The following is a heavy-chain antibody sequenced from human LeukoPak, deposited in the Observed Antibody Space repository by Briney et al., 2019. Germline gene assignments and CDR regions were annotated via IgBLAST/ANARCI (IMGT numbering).Heavy chain of an antibody. Sequence: GGSLRLSCAASGFTFSSYAMHWVRQAPGEGLEWVAVISYDGSNKYYADSVKGRFTISRDNSKNTLYLQMNSLRAEDTAVYYCARDHYDSSGYSGYWGQGTLVTVSS. CDR2: ISYDGSNK. CDR3: ARDHYDSSGYSGY. V-gene: IGHV3-30-3*01. J-gene: IGHJ4*02. D-gene: IGHD3-22*01. CDR1: GFTFSSYA.